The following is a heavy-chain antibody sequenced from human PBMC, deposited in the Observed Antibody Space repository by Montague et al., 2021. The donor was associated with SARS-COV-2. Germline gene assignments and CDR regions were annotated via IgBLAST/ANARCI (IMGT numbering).Heavy chain of an antibody. J-gene: IGHJ4*02. CDR3: ARGGASTLLERPLDY. Sequence: SETLSLTCTVSGGSISSYYWSWIRQPPGKGLEWIGYIYYSGSTNYNPSLKRRVPISVDTSKNQFSLKLSSVTAAATAVSYCARGGASTLLERPLDYWGQGTLVTVSS. V-gene: IGHV4-59*01. CDR2: IYYSGST. D-gene: IGHD2-2*01. CDR1: GGSISSYY.